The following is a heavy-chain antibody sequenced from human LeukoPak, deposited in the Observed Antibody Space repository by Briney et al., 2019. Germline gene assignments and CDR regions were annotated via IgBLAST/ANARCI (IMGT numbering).Heavy chain of an antibody. CDR1: GGSVSSGSYY. Sequence: PSETLSLTCTVSGGSVSSGSYYWSWIRQPPGKGLEWIGYIYHSESTYYNPSLKSRVTISVDRSKNQFSLKLISVTAADTAVYYCARGDYGSGSQFDYWGQGMLVTVSS. V-gene: IGHV4-30-2*01. D-gene: IGHD3-10*01. CDR2: IYHSEST. J-gene: IGHJ4*02. CDR3: ARGDYGSGSQFDY.